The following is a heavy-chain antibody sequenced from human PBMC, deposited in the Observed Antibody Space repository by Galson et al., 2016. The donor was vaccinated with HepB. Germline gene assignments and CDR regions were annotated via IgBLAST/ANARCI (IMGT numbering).Heavy chain of an antibody. CDR2: INEANRDT. D-gene: IGHD6-13*01. CDR1: GYSFTKYA. J-gene: IGHJ6*02. V-gene: IGHV1-3*01. Sequence: SVKASCKASGYSFTKYAMHWVRQAPGQGYEWMGWINEANRDTKYSPKFKGRVTMTSDTFASTAYLELSSLTSEDTAIYYCARALEAAAGTNFYYFGMDVWGQGTTVIVSS. CDR3: ARALEAAAGTNFYYFGMDV.